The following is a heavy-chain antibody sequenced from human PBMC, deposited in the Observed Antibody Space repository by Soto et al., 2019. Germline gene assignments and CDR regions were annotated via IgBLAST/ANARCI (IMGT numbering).Heavy chain of an antibody. CDR2: IYYSGTP. J-gene: IGHJ4*02. Sequence: QVQLQESGPGLVKPSDTLSLTCAVSGYSISSSNWWGWIRQPPGKGLEWIGYIYYSGTPYYNPSLKSRVTMSVDTSTNQVSLKLTSVTAVDTAVSYCARREIEGPIDYWGQGTLVTGSS. CDR1: GYSISSSNW. V-gene: IGHV4-28*01. CDR3: ARREIEGPIDY. D-gene: IGHD1-26*01.